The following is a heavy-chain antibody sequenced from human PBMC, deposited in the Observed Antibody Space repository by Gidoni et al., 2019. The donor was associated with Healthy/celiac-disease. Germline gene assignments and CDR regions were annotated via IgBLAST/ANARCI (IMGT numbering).Heavy chain of an antibody. D-gene: IGHD3-22*01. Sequence: EVQLVESGGGLVQPGGSLRLSCAASGFTVSSNYMSWVRQAPGKGLDWVSVIYSGVSTYYADSVKGRFTISRDNSKNTLYLQMNSLRAEDTAVYYFARDSYDSSGYYYGHFQHWGQGTLVTVSS. J-gene: IGHJ1*01. CDR2: IYSGVST. CDR3: ARDSYDSSGYYYGHFQH. CDR1: GFTVSSNY. V-gene: IGHV3-66*01.